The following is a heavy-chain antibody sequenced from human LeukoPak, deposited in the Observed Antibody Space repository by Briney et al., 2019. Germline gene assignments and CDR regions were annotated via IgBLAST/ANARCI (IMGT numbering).Heavy chain of an antibody. D-gene: IGHD3-3*01. Sequence: ASVKVSCKASGGTFSSYTISWVRQAPGQGLEWMGIINPSGGSTSYAQKFQGRVTMTRDTSTSTVYMELSSLRSEDTAVYYCARVLDFWSGYLVYWGQGTLVTVSS. CDR3: ARVLDFWSGYLVY. J-gene: IGHJ4*02. V-gene: IGHV1-46*03. CDR2: INPSGGST. CDR1: GGTFSSYT.